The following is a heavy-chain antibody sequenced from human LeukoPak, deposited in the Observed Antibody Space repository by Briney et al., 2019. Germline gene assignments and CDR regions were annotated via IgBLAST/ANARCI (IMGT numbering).Heavy chain of an antibody. CDR2: ISAYNGNT. D-gene: IGHD3-22*01. CDR3: ARDQDDSSGYYWSSPADY. V-gene: IGHV1-18*01. CDR1: GYTFTNYG. Sequence: ASVKVSCKASGYTFTNYGISWVRQAPGQGLEWMGWISAYNGNTNYAQKLQGRVTMTTDTSTSTAYMELRSLRSDDTAVYYCARDQDDSSGYYWSSPADYWGQGTLVTVSS. J-gene: IGHJ4*02.